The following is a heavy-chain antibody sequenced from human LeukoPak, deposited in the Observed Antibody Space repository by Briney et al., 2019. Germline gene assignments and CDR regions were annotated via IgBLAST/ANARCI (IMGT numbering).Heavy chain of an antibody. CDR2: IDSDGSTT. CDR3: VAIVSARPR. V-gene: IGHV3-74*01. J-gene: IGHJ4*02. CDR1: EFTFSSNW. D-gene: IGHD6-6*01. Sequence: GGSLRLSCAASEFTFSSNWMHWVRQAPGKGLVWVSRIDSDGSTTNLADSVKGRFTISRDNSKNTLYLQMNSLRAEDTAVYHCVAIVSARPRWGQGTLVTVSS.